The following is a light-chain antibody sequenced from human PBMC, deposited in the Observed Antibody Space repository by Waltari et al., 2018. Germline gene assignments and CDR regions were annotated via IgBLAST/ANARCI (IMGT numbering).Light chain of an antibody. Sequence: SYELTQPLSVSVALGQTASISCGGNNIGPQNVHWYQQKPGQAPVLVLHRDYNRPSGIPERFSGSNSGNTATLTISRAQAGDEADYFCQVWDSSTDVVFGGGTKLTVL. CDR1: NIGPQN. V-gene: IGLV3-9*01. CDR2: RDY. CDR3: QVWDSSTDVV. J-gene: IGLJ2*01.